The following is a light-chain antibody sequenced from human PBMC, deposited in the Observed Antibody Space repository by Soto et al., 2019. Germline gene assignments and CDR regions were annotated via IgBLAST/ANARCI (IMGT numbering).Light chain of an antibody. CDR2: GAS. Sequence: MTQSPATLSVSPGERATLSCRASQSVSSNLAWYQQKPGQSPRLLIYGASSRATGIPVRFSGSGSGTEFTLTISSLQSEDFAVYYCQQYNNWPFITFGQGTRLEIK. J-gene: IGKJ5*01. CDR3: QQYNNWPFIT. CDR1: QSVSSN. V-gene: IGKV3-15*01.